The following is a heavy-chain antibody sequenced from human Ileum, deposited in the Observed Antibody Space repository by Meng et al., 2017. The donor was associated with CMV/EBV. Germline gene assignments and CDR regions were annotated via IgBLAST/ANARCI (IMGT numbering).Heavy chain of an antibody. J-gene: IGHJ4*02. D-gene: IGHD1-26*01. V-gene: IGHV3-30*02. CDR3: AKDPELGY. Sequence: GESLKISCAASAFTFSDYWMTWVRQAPGKGLEWVAFVWYDENTKLYADSVKGRFTISRDNSKNMFYLQMNSLREEDTAVYYCAKDPELGYWGQGTVVTVSS. CDR2: VWYDENTK. CDR1: AFTFSDYW.